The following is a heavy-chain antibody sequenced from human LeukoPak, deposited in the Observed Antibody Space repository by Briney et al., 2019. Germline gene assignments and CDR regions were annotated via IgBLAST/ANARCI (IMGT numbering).Heavy chain of an antibody. J-gene: IGHJ4*02. CDR3: ARDSDYGDYGGCDY. D-gene: IGHD4-17*01. Sequence: GGSLRLSCAASGFTFSTYGMSWVRQAPGKGLEWVSGISGSGGSTYYADAVKGRFTISRDNAKNSLYLQMNSLRAEDTAVYYCARDSDYGDYGGCDYWGQGTLVTVSS. CDR2: ISGSGGST. V-gene: IGHV3-23*01. CDR1: GFTFSTYG.